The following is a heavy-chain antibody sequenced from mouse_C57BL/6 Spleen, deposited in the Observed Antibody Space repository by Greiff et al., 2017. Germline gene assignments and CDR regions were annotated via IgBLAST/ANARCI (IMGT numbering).Heavy chain of an antibody. J-gene: IGHJ2*01. D-gene: IGHD2-12*01. V-gene: IGHV1-54*01. Sequence: QVQLQQPGAELVRPGTSVKVSCKASGYAFTNYLIAWVKQRPGQGLEWIGVINPGSGGTNYNEKFKGKATLTVDTSSSTAYMQLSSLTSEDSAVYFCARWDYNSYCYSHFGDWGKGTTLTVSS. CDR3: ARWDYNSYCYSHFGD. CDR1: GYAFTNYL. CDR2: INPGSGGT.